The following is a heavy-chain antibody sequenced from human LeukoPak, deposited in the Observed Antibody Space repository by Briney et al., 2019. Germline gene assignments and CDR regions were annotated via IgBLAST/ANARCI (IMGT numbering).Heavy chain of an antibody. CDR1: GFTFSDYY. CDR2: ISSGSSTI. V-gene: IGHV3-11*04. J-gene: IGHJ4*02. Sequence: GGSLRLSCAASGFTFSDYYMSWIRQAPGKGLEWVSYISSGSSTIYYADSVKGRFTISRDNAKNTLYLQMNSLRAEDTAVYYCERGEAPYYDSSPPGDYGGKGPLVTVSS. D-gene: IGHD3-22*01. CDR3: ERGEAPYYDSSPPGDY.